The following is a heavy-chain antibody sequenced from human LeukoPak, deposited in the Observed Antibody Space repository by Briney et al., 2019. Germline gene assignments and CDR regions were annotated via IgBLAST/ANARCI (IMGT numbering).Heavy chain of an antibody. D-gene: IGHD1-1*01. Sequence: SVKVSCKASGGTFITYTINWVRQAPGQGLEWMGGIIPIFGTANYAQKFQGRITITTDDSTSTAYMELSSLRSEDTAVYYCAAYMLRDNWNVHTFVSWGQGTLVTVSS. CDR3: AAYMLRDNWNVHTFVS. J-gene: IGHJ4*02. V-gene: IGHV1-69*05. CDR2: IIPIFGTA. CDR1: GGTFITYT.